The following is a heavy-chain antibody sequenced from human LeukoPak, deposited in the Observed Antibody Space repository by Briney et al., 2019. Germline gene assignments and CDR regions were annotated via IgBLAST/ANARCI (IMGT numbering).Heavy chain of an antibody. CDR2: INPNSGGT. CDR1: GGTFSSYA. D-gene: IGHD6-19*01. V-gene: IGHV1-2*02. CDR3: ASEQWLGSAFDY. Sequence: ASVKVSCKASGGTFSSYAISWVRQAPGQGLEWMGWINPNSGGTNYAQKFQGRVTMTRDTSISTAYMELSRLRSDDTAVYYCASEQWLGSAFDYWGQGTLVTVSS. J-gene: IGHJ4*02.